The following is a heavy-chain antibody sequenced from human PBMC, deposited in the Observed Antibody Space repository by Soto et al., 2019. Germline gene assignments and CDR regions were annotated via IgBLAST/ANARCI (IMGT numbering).Heavy chain of an antibody. CDR1: GFTFSNSW. D-gene: IGHD1-1*01. V-gene: IGHV3-74*01. CDR3: TNWNYVDY. J-gene: IGHJ4*02. Sequence: EVRLVESGGGLVQPGGSLRLSCGASGFTFSNSWMHWVRQAPGKGPVWVARINSDGTITNYADSVKGRFTISRDNAKDTLYLQMNSLGAEDTAVYYCTNWNYVDYWGQGTLVTVSS. CDR2: INSDGTIT.